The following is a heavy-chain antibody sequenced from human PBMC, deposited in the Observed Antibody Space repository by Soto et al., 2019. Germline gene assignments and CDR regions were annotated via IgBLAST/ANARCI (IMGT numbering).Heavy chain of an antibody. CDR2: IIPILGIA. J-gene: IGHJ6*03. CDR3: ARGVVVVPAAKKRYYYYYMDV. V-gene: IGHV1-69*02. Sequence: ASVKVSCKASGGTFSSYTISWVRQAPGQGLEWMGRIIPILGIANYAQKFQGRVTITADKSTSTAYMELSSLRSEDTAVYYCARGVVVVPAAKKRYYYYYMDVWGKGTTVTVSS. D-gene: IGHD2-2*01. CDR1: GGTFSSYT.